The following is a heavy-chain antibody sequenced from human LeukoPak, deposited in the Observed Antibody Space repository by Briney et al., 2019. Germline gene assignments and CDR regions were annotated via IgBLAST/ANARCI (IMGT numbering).Heavy chain of an antibody. J-gene: IGHJ6*02. CDR2: IFYTGST. Sequence: SETLSLTCTVSGASISSYSWSWIGQSPGKGLEWIGYIFYTGSTNYGPSLKSRVTISVDTSKNQFSLRLSSVTAADTAVYYCARVRPLEGGSYYFGMDVWGQGTTVTVSS. V-gene: IGHV4-59*01. CDR1: GASISSYS. D-gene: IGHD2-15*01. CDR3: ARVRPLEGGSYYFGMDV.